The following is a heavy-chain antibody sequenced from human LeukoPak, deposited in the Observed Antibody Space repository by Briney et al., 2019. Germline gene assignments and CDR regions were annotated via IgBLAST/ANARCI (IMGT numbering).Heavy chain of an antibody. CDR3: ARLGVKSSGSGQDY. Sequence: GASVKVSCKASGYTFTGYYMHWVRQAPGQGLEWMGWINPNSGGTNYAQKFQGRVTMTRDASISTAYMELSRLRSDDTAVYYCARLGVKSSGSGQDYWGQGTLVTVSS. J-gene: IGHJ4*02. CDR1: GYTFTGYY. D-gene: IGHD6-19*01. CDR2: INPNSGGT. V-gene: IGHV1-2*02.